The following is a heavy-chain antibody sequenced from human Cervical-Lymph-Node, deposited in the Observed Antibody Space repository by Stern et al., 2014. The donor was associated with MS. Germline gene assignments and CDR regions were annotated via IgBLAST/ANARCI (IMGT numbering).Heavy chain of an antibody. J-gene: IGHJ3*02. CDR2: ISAYNVNT. D-gene: IGHD2-15*01. V-gene: IGHV1-18*01. Sequence: VQLVQSGAEVKKPGASVKGSCNASGYTFTSYGIRLVRHAPGQGLEWMGCISAYNVNTNYAQKLQGRGTMTTDTSTSTAYMELRSLRSDDTAVYYCARGLLGSENAFDIWGQGTMVTVSS. CDR1: GYTFTSYG. CDR3: ARGLLGSENAFDI.